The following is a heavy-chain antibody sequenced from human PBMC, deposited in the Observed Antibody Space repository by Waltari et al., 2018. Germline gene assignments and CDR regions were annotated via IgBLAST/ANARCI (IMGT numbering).Heavy chain of an antibody. D-gene: IGHD3-3*01. Sequence: EVQLVESGGGLIQPGGSLRLSCAASGFTVSSNYMSWVRQAPGKGLEWVSVIYSGGSTYYADSVKGRFTISRDNSKNTLYLQMNSLRAEDTAVYYCAREPFTLRFFFYYGMDVWGQGTTVTVSS. CDR1: GFTVSSNY. J-gene: IGHJ6*02. CDR3: AREPFTLRFFFYYGMDV. V-gene: IGHV3-53*01. CDR2: IYSGGST.